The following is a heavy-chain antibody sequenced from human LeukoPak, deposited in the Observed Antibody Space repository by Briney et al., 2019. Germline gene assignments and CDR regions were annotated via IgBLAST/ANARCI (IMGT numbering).Heavy chain of an antibody. D-gene: IGHD3-22*01. CDR1: GYTFTGNY. J-gene: IGHJ4*02. Sequence: ASVKVSCKASGYTFTGNYMHWVRQAPGQGLEWMGWINPNSADTNYAQKFQGRVTMTRDTSISTAYMELSRLRSDDTAVYYCARSDGFSGYSSLGDSWGQGTLVTVSS. CDR2: INPNSADT. V-gene: IGHV1-2*02. CDR3: ARSDGFSGYSSLGDS.